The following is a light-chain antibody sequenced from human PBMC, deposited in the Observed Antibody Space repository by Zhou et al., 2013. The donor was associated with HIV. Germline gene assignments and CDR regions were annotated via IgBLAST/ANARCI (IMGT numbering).Light chain of an antibody. Sequence: AIWVTQSPSLLSASTGDRVTISCRVSQDIGDSLAWYQQKPGKAPEFLIYAASTLQSGVPSRFSGSGSGTEFTLTISCLQSEDFATYFCQQYHSDPWTFGQGTTLEIK. V-gene: IGKV1D-8*02. CDR3: QQYHSDPWT. J-gene: IGKJ1*01. CDR1: QDIGDS. CDR2: AAS.